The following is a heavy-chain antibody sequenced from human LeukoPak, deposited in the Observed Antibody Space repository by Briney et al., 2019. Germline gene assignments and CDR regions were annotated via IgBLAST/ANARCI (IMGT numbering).Heavy chain of an antibody. CDR1: GGSFSDYY. Sequence: SETLSLTCAVYGGSFSDYYWSWIRQPPGKGLEWIGEINHSGSTNYNPSLKSRVTISVDTSKNQFSLKLSSVTAADTAVYYCVSGSYSVAFDIWGQGTMVTVSS. J-gene: IGHJ3*02. CDR3: VSGSYSVAFDI. V-gene: IGHV4-34*01. D-gene: IGHD1-26*01. CDR2: INHSGST.